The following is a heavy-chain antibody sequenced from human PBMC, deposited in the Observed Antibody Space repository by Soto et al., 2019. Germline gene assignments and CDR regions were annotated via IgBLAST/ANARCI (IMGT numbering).Heavy chain of an antibody. Sequence: GGSLRLSCAASVFTFSDYYMSWIRQAPGKGLEWVSYISSSGSTIYYADSVKGRFTISRDNAKNSLYLQMNSLRAEDTALYYCARPRRYSGHVLDYCGQGTLIIVSS. J-gene: IGHJ4*02. CDR2: ISSSGSTI. CDR1: VFTFSDYY. D-gene: IGHD5-12*01. V-gene: IGHV3-11*01. CDR3: ARPRRYSGHVLDY.